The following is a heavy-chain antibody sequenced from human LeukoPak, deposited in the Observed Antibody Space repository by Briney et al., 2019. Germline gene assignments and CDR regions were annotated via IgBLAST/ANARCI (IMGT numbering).Heavy chain of an antibody. J-gene: IGHJ4*02. Sequence: PGGSLRLSCAASGFTFSSYAMSWVRQAPGKGLEWVSAISGSGGSTYYADSVKGRFTISRDNSKNTLYLQMNSLRAEDTAVYYCAKGDILTGYTPIMWDLIDYWGQGTLVTVSS. V-gene: IGHV3-23*01. D-gene: IGHD3-9*01. CDR2: ISGSGGST. CDR3: AKGDILTGYTPIMWDLIDY. CDR1: GFTFSSYA.